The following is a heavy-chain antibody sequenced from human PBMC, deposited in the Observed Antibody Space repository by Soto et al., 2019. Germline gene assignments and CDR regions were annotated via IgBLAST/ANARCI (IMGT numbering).Heavy chain of an antibody. Sequence: PXDSLTISCKGSGYSFTSYWISLVRQMPGKGLEWMGRIDPSDSYTNYSPSFQGHVTISADKSISTAYLQWSSLKASDTAMYYCARLVSGCTNGVCYNYYYYGMDVWGQGTTVTVSS. CDR3: ARLVSGCTNGVCYNYYYYGMDV. D-gene: IGHD2-8*01. V-gene: IGHV5-10-1*01. CDR1: GYSFTSYW. CDR2: IDPSDSYT. J-gene: IGHJ6*02.